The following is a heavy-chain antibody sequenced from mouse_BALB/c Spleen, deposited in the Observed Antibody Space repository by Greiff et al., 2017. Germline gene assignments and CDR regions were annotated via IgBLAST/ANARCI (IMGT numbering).Heavy chain of an antibody. V-gene: IGHV14-1*02. CDR3: ARSTMITDWYFDV. CDR2: IDPENGNT. Sequence: VQLQQSGAELVRPGALVKLSCKASGFNINDYYMNWVKQRPEQGLEWIGWIDPENGNTIYDPKFQGKASITADTSSNTAYLQLSSLTSEDTAVYYCARSTMITDWYFDVWGAGTTVTVSS. CDR1: GFNINDYY. J-gene: IGHJ1*01. D-gene: IGHD2-4*01.